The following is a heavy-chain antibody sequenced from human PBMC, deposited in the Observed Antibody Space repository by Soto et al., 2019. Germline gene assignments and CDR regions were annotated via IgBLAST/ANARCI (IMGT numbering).Heavy chain of an antibody. D-gene: IGHD3-22*01. CDR2: INTGDVNA. J-gene: IGHJ4*02. CDR3: ARSYKLFHFDSSGYLDY. CDR1: GYTWKNYA. Sequence: ASVKVSCKTSGYTWKNYAMNWVRQAPGQRLEWMGWINTGDVNAKYSEKFQGRATITKATAANTIYLQLSSLTSEDTAVYYCARSYKLFHFDSSGYLDYWGQGTRVTVSS. V-gene: IGHV1-3*04.